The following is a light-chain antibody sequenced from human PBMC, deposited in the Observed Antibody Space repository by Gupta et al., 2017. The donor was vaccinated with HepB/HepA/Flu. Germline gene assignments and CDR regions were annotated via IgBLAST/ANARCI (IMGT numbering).Light chain of an antibody. CDR1: QGLVYSDGNTY. CDR2: KGS. Sequence: DVVMTQSPLSLPVTLGQSASISCRSSQGLVYSDGNTYLHWFQQRPGQSPRRLIYKGSNRDSGVPDRFSGSGSGTDFTLKISRVEAEDVAIYYCWQTEQWPVTFGQGTKVEI. V-gene: IGKV2-30*01. J-gene: IGKJ1*01. CDR3: WQTEQWPVT.